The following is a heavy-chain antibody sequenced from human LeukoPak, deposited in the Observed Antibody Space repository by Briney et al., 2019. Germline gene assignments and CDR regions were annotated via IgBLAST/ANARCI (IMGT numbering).Heavy chain of an antibody. CDR2: ISSSSSYI. CDR3: ARDVFGTTGTTFDY. J-gene: IGHJ4*02. CDR1: GFTFSSYS. D-gene: IGHD1-1*01. V-gene: IGHV3-21*01. Sequence: GALRLSCAASGFTFSSYSMNWVRQAPGKGLEWVSSISSSSSYIYYADSVKGRFTISRDNAKNSLYLQMNSLRAEDTAVYYCARDVFGTTGTTFDYWGQGTLVTVSS.